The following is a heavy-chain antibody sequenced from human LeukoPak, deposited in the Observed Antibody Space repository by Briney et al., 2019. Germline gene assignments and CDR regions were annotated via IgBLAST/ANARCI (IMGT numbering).Heavy chain of an antibody. V-gene: IGHV4-59*11. CDR1: GASITGHY. CDR2: ISHIGST. D-gene: IGHD5-24*01. CDR3: AKGGDAYKVGNH. Sequence: SETLSLTCTVSGASITGHYLTWIRQPPGNGLEWIGYISHIGSTNYNPSLKRRVTISVDTCKNYFSLRLISVTAADTAMYYCAKGGDAYKVGNHWGPGTLVTVSS. J-gene: IGHJ1*01.